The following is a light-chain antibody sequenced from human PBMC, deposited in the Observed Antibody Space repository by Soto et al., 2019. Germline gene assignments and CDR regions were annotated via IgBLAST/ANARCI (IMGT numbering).Light chain of an antibody. CDR3: QTWDIGIQV. V-gene: IGLV4-69*01. J-gene: IGLJ2*01. Sequence: QSVLTQSPSASASPGASVKLTCTLSSGHSTYTIAWHQQHPGKGPRYLMRLKNDGSHTKGDGIPDRFSGSSFGAERYLTISSLQSEDEADYYCQTWDIGIQVFCAGTKLTVL. CDR2: LKNDGSH. CDR1: SGHSTYT.